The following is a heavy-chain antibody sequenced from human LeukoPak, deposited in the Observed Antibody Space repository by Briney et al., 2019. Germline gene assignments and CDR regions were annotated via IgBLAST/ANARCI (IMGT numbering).Heavy chain of an antibody. J-gene: IGHJ4*02. V-gene: IGHV1-18*01. Sequence: ASVKVSCKASGYTFTSYGISWVRQAPGQGLEWMGWISAYNGNTNYAQKLQGRVTMTTDTSTSTAYIELRSLRADDTAVYYCARAPDYYDSSGLPPDLDYWGQGTLVTVSS. D-gene: IGHD3-22*01. CDR2: ISAYNGNT. CDR3: ARAPDYYDSSGLPPDLDY. CDR1: GYTFTSYG.